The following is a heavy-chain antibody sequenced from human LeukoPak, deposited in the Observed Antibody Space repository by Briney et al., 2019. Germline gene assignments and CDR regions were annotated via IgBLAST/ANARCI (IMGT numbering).Heavy chain of an antibody. CDR3: ARGMVRGVIRGSFDY. CDR1: GYTFASYY. Sequence: ASVKVSFNTSGYTFASYYIHWVRQAPGQGPEWMGLINPSGGSAGYAQNFQGRVTMTRDTSTSTVYMELSSLRSEDTAVYYCARGMVRGVIRGSFDYWGQGTPVTVSS. D-gene: IGHD3-10*01. J-gene: IGHJ4*02. CDR2: INPSGGSA. V-gene: IGHV1-46*01.